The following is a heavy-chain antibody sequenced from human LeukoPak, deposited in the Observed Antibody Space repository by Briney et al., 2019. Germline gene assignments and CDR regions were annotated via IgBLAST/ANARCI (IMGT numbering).Heavy chain of an antibody. CDR1: SGSITSYY. D-gene: IGHD3-16*02. CDR2: IYYSGST. CDR3: AREGNYVWENYRHYYLDY. Sequence: SETLSLTCAVCSGSITSYYWNWIRQTPGKGLEWLGYIYYSGSTNYNPSLNSRVTISVDTSKNQFSLKLSSVTAADTAVYYCAREGNYVWENYRHYYLDYWGPGTLVTVSS. J-gene: IGHJ4*02. V-gene: IGHV4-59*01.